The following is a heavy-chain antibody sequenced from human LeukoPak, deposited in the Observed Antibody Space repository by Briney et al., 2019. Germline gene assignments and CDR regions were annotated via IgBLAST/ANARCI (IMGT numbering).Heavy chain of an antibody. Sequence: GASVKVSCKASGYTFTSYYMHWVRQAPGQGLEWMGIIDPSGGSTSYAQKFQGRVTMTRDTSTSTVYMELSSLRSEDTAVYYCATQTQVVVPAAMWNGMDVWGQGITVTVSS. V-gene: IGHV1-46*01. J-gene: IGHJ6*02. CDR1: GYTFTSYY. CDR2: IDPSGGST. CDR3: ATQTQVVVPAAMWNGMDV. D-gene: IGHD2-2*01.